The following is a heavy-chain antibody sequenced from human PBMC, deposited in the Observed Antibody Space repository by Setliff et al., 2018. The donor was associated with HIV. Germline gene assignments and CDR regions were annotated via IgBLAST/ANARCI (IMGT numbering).Heavy chain of an antibody. CDR3: ARAYYSSGSADY. Sequence: RLSCAASGFTFSYYTMNWVRQAPGKGLEWVSSISDSSTYIYYADSLKARFTVSRDNARNSLYLHMNSLTADDTAVYYCARAYYSSGSADYWGQGTLVTVSS. D-gene: IGHD6-19*01. CDR2: ISDSSTYI. CDR1: GFTFSYYT. V-gene: IGHV3-21*01. J-gene: IGHJ4*02.